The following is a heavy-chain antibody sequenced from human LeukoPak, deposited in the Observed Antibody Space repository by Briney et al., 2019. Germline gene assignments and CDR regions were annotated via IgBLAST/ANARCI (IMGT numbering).Heavy chain of an antibody. CDR2: IKQDGSEK. Sequence: GGSLRLSCAASGFTFSSYWMSWVRQAPGKGLEWVANIKQDGSEKYYVDSVKGRFTISRDNAKNSLYLQMNSLRAEDTAVYYCARDEAVVDIEWSWFDPWGQGTLVTVSS. CDR3: ARDEAVVDIEWSWFDP. D-gene: IGHD6-19*01. J-gene: IGHJ5*02. CDR1: GFTFSSYW. V-gene: IGHV3-7*01.